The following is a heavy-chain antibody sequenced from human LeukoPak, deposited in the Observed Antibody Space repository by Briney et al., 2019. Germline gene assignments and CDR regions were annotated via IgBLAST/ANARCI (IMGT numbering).Heavy chain of an antibody. Sequence: ASVKVSCKASGYTFTGYYMHWVRQAPGQGLEWMGWINPSSGGTNYAQKFQGWVTMTRDTSISTAYMELSRLRSDDTAVYYCARDAAVSATAVYFDYWGQGTLVTVSS. CDR1: GYTFTGYY. J-gene: IGHJ4*02. CDR2: INPSSGGT. D-gene: IGHD6-13*01. CDR3: ARDAAVSATAVYFDY. V-gene: IGHV1-2*04.